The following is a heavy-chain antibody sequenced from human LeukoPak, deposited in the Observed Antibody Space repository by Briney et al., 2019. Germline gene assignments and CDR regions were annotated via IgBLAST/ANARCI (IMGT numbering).Heavy chain of an antibody. J-gene: IGHJ3*02. CDR3: ARDLLYCSSTSCQELFGATNAFDI. CDR2: FDPEDGET. V-gene: IGHV1-24*01. Sequence: GASVKVSCKVSGYTLTELSMHWVRQAPGKGLEWMGGFDPEDGETIYAQKFQGRVTMTTDTSTSTAYMELRSLRSDDTAVYYCARDLLYCSSTSCQELFGATNAFDIWGQGTMVTVSS. D-gene: IGHD2-2*01. CDR1: GYTLTELS.